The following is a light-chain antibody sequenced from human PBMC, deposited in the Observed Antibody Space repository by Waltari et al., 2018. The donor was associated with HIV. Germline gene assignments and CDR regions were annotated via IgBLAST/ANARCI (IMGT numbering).Light chain of an antibody. V-gene: IGLV2-8*01. CDR1: SSDSGLSNF. J-gene: IGLJ2*01. CDR2: EVS. CDR3: FSYAGNNYLL. Sequence: QSALTQPPSASVSPGQSVTISCAGTSSDSGLSNFLSWYQHHPGKAPKLMISEVSRRPSGVPDRFSGSKSGNTASLTVSGLQAEDEAAYYCFSYAGNNYLLFGGGTKLTVL.